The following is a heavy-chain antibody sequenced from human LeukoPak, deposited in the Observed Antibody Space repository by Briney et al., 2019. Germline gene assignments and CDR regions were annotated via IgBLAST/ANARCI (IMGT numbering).Heavy chain of an antibody. Sequence: GGSLRLSCAASGLTFSSYSMNWVRQAPGKGLEWVSSISSSSSYIYYADSVKGRFTISRDNSKNTLYLQMNSLRAEDTAVYYCAKLVRYDSSGYSDYWGQGTLVTVSS. J-gene: IGHJ4*02. CDR1: GLTFSSYS. V-gene: IGHV3-21*04. D-gene: IGHD3-22*01. CDR2: ISSSSSYI. CDR3: AKLVRYDSSGYSDY.